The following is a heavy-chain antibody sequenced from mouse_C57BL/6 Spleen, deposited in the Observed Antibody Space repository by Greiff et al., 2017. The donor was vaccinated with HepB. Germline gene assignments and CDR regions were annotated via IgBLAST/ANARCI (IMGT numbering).Heavy chain of an antibody. CDR3: ARPGDYGSIPYYFDY. Sequence: EVKLVESGGGLVKPGGSLKLSCAASGFTFSDYGMHWVRQAPEKGLEWVAYISSGSSTIYYADTVKGRFTISRDNAKNTLFLQMTSLRSEDTAMYYCARPGDYGSIPYYFDYWGQGTTLTVSS. V-gene: IGHV5-17*01. J-gene: IGHJ2*01. CDR2: ISSGSSTI. CDR1: GFTFSDYG. D-gene: IGHD1-1*01.